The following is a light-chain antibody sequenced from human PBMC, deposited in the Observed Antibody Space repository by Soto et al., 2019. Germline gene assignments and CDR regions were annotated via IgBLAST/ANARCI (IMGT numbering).Light chain of an antibody. CDR1: SSDVGTYNY. Sequence: QSALPQPASVSGSPGQSITISCPGTSSDVGTYNYVSWYQHRPGKAPKLMIYDVSYRPSGVSNRFSGAKSANTASLTISGLQAEDEADYYCSSYTTSNTQVFGGGTKLTVL. J-gene: IGLJ3*02. CDR2: DVS. CDR3: SSYTTSNTQV. V-gene: IGLV2-14*01.